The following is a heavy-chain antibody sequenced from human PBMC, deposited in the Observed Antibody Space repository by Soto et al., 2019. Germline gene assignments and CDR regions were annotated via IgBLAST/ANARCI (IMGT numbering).Heavy chain of an antibody. CDR1: GFTFSSYG. CDR2: ISYDGSNK. CDR3: AKDLAFDSSGYYSGEYFQH. J-gene: IGHJ1*01. Sequence: PGGSLRLCCAASGFTFSSYGMHWVRQAPGKGLEWVAVISYDGSNKYYADSVKGRFTISRDNSKNTLYLQMNSLRAEDTAVYYCAKDLAFDSSGYYSGEYFQHWGQGT. V-gene: IGHV3-30*18. D-gene: IGHD3-22*01.